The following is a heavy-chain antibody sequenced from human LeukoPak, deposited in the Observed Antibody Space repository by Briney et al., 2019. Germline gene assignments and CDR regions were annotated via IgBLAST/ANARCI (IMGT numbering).Heavy chain of an antibody. Sequence: ASVEVSCKASGHTFTGYYLHWVRQAPGQGLEWMGWINPNGGATNYAQNFKGRVTLTRDTSISTAYMEVSGLRSDDTAVYYCARVGAGSCCHFEYWGQGTLVTVSS. J-gene: IGHJ4*02. CDR2: INPNGGAT. V-gene: IGHV1-2*02. D-gene: IGHD2-15*01. CDR3: ARVGAGSCCHFEY. CDR1: GHTFTGYY.